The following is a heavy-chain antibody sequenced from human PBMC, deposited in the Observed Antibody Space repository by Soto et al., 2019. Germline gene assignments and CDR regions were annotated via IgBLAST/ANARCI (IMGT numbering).Heavy chain of an antibody. J-gene: IGHJ4*02. Sequence: PSETLSLTCNVSGGSISRGDYYWSWLRQPPGKGLEWIGYVYYRAMPCYNPSLKSRVSISVDTSKNQFSLNMTSVTAADTAVYYCARGSALLFYYFDYWGQGTPVTVSS. CDR3: ARGSALLFYYFDY. V-gene: IGHV4-30-4*01. CDR2: VYYRAMP. D-gene: IGHD6-13*01. CDR1: GGSISRGDYY.